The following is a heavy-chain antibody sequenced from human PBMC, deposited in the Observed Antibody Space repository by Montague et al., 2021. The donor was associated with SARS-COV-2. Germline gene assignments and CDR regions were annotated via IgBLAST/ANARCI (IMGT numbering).Heavy chain of an antibody. V-gene: IGHV3-13*04. J-gene: IGHJ6*02. CDR1: GFTFSSYD. CDR2: IGTAGDT. CDR3: ARDLSYYGMDV. Sequence: SLRLSCAASGFTFSSYDMHRVRQATGKGLEWVSAIGTAGDTYYPGSVKGRFTISRENAKNSLYLQMNSLRAGDTAVYYCARDLSYYGMDVWGQGTTVTVSS.